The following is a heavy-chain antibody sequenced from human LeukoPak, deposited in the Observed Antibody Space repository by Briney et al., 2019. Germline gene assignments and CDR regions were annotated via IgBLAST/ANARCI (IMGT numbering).Heavy chain of an antibody. V-gene: IGHV1-46*01. CDR2: INPSGGST. D-gene: IGHD3-9*01. Sequence: ASVKVSCKASGYTFTSYYMHWVRQAPGQGLEWMGIINPSGGSTSYAQEFQGRVTMTRDMSTSTVYMELSSLRSEDTAVYYCARGVYYDILTGYYYYYYMDVWGKGTTVTVSS. CDR1: GYTFTSYY. J-gene: IGHJ6*03. CDR3: ARGVYYDILTGYYYYYYMDV.